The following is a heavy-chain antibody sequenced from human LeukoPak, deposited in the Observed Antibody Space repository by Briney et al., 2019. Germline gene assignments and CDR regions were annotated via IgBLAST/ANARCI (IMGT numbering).Heavy chain of an antibody. J-gene: IGHJ4*02. CDR3: ARHSGPGVVIDRY. Sequence: PGGSLRLSCAASGFTFSSYWMSWVRQAPGKGLEWVANIKQDGSEKYYVDSVKGRFTISRDNAKNSLYLQMNSLRAEDTAVYYCARHSGPGVVIDRYWSQGTLVTVSS. D-gene: IGHD4-23*01. CDR1: GFTFSSYW. CDR2: IKQDGSEK. V-gene: IGHV3-7*03.